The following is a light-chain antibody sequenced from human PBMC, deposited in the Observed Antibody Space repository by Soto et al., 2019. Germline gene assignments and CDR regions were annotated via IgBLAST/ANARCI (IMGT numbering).Light chain of an antibody. CDR2: DAS. J-gene: IGKJ1*01. Sequence: EIVMTQSPPTLSVSPGERATLSCRASQSVSSYLAWYQQKPGQAPRLLIYDASNRATGIPARFSGSGSGTDFTLTISRLEPEDFAVYYCQQYGSSPETFGQGTKVDIK. V-gene: IGKV3-20*01. CDR3: QQYGSSPET. CDR1: QSVSSY.